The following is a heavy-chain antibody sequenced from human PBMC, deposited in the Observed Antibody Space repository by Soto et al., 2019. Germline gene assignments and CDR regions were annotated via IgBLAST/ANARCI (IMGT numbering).Heavy chain of an antibody. CDR3: ARAGSKLAFDI. Sequence: WGSLRLSCAAPGFTFIDYYIIFSRQAPGKGLEWVSYISSSGSTIYYADSVKGRFTISRDNAKNSLYLQMNSLRAEDTAVYYCARAGSKLAFDIWGQGTMVTVSS. CDR1: GFTFIDYY. J-gene: IGHJ3*02. CDR2: ISSSGSTI. V-gene: IGHV3-11*01. D-gene: IGHD6-13*01.